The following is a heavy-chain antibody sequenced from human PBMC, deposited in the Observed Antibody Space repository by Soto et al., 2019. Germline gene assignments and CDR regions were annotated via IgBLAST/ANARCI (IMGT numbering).Heavy chain of an antibody. CDR3: VHPRSTVQIPPT. J-gene: IGHJ5*01. CDR2: ISSNGDST. D-gene: IGHD4-17*01. CDR1: GLTFSMFS. Sequence: QPGGSLRLSCSASGLTFSMFSMHWVRQAPGKGLEYVSGISSNGDSTYYADSVKGRFTISRDNSKNTLYLQMSSLRAVDTAVYYCVHPRSTVQIPPTWGDVTLVTVSS. V-gene: IGHV3-64D*06.